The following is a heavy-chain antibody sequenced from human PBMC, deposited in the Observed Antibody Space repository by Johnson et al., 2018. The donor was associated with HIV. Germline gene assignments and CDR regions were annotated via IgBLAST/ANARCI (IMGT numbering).Heavy chain of an antibody. V-gene: IGHV3-NL1*01. CDR1: GFTFSSYG. J-gene: IGHJ3*02. CDR3: ASDYGGTKDAFDI. Sequence: QVQLVESGGGVVQPGRSLRLSCAASGFTFSSYGMHWVRQAPGKGLEWVSVIYSGGNTYYADSVKGRFTISRDNSRNRLYLQMSSLRADDTAVYYCASDYGGTKDAFDIWGQGTMVTVSS. CDR2: IYSGGNT. D-gene: IGHD4/OR15-4a*01.